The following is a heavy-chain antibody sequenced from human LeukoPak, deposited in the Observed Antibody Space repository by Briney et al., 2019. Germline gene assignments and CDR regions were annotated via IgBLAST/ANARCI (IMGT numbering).Heavy chain of an antibody. CDR1: GFTFSSYG. CDR3: AKAKGSYSFDY. V-gene: IGHV3-30*18. Sequence: GGSLRLSCAASGFTFSSYGMHWVRQAPGKGLEWVAVISYDGSNKYYADSVKGRFTISRDNSKNSLYLQMNSLRAEDTAVYYCAKAKGSYSFDYWGQGTLVTVSS. CDR2: ISYDGSNK. J-gene: IGHJ4*02. D-gene: IGHD1-26*01.